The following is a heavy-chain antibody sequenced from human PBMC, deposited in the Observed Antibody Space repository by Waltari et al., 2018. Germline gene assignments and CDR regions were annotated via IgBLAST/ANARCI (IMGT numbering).Heavy chain of an antibody. CDR2: ISYDGSNK. J-gene: IGHJ3*02. CDR3: ARDKVEWELLLGAFDI. CDR1: GFTFSSYA. D-gene: IGHD1-26*01. V-gene: IGHV3-30-3*01. Sequence: QVQLVESGGGVVQPGRSLRLSCSASGFTFSSYAMHWVRQAPGKGLEWVAVISYDGSNKYYADSVKGRFTISRDNSKNTLYLQMNSLRAEDTAVYYCARDKVEWELLLGAFDIWGQGTMVTVSS.